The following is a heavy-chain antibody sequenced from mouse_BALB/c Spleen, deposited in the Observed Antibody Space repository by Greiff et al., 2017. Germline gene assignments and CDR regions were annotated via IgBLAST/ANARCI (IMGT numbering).Heavy chain of an antibody. V-gene: IGHV2-6-7*01. D-gene: IGHD1-1*01. CDR1: GFSLTGYG. J-gene: IGHJ1*01. CDR2: IWGDGST. Sequence: VQGVESGPGLVAPSQSLSITCTVSGFSLTGYGVNWVRQPPGKGLEWLGMIWGDGSTDYNSALKSRLSISKDNSKSQVFLKMNSLQTDDTARYYCAREGYYGSSPYWYFDVWGAGTTVTVSS. CDR3: AREGYYGSSPYWYFDV.